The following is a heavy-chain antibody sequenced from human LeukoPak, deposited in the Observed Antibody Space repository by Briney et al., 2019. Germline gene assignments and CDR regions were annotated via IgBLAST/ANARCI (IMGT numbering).Heavy chain of an antibody. CDR2: ISGSGSHT. V-gene: IGHV3-11*06. J-gene: IGHJ4*02. Sequence: GESLRLSCAASGFTFSDYYMSWIRQAPGKGLEWVSYISGSGSHTTYADSVRGRFTISRDNAKNSPSLQVNSLRADDTAVYYCARVGSTVAAGTPDYWGQGTLVTVSS. CDR3: ARVGSTVAAGTPDY. D-gene: IGHD6-13*01. CDR1: GFTFSDYY.